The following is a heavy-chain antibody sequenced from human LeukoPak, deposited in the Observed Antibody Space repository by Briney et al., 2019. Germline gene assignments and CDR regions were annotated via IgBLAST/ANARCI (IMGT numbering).Heavy chain of an antibody. Sequence: SGTVSLTCTVSGYSISSGYYWGWIRQPPGKGLEWIGSIDHSGSTYYNPSLKSRVTISVDTSKNQFSLTLNSVTAADTAVYYCASVSVWELATHSGGSFDYWGRGILVTVSS. D-gene: IGHD1-26*01. CDR3: ASVSVWELATHSGGSFDY. J-gene: IGHJ4*02. V-gene: IGHV4-38-2*02. CDR1: GYSISSGYY. CDR2: IDHSGST.